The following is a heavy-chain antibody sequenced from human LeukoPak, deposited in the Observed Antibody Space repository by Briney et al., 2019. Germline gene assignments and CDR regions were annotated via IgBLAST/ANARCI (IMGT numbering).Heavy chain of an antibody. D-gene: IGHD3-22*01. Sequence: ASVKVSCKASGYTFTGYYMHWVRQAPGQGLEWMGRINPNSGGTNYAQKFQGRVTMTRDTSISTAYMELSRLRSDDTAVYYCARGSYYYDSSGYYFSGYFDYWRQGTLVTVSS. V-gene: IGHV1-2*06. CDR1: GYTFTGYY. J-gene: IGHJ4*01. CDR2: INPNSGGT. CDR3: ARGSYYYDSSGYYFSGYFDY.